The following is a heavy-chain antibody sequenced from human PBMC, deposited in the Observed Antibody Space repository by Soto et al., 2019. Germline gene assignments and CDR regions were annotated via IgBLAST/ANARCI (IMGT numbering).Heavy chain of an antibody. CDR3: ARGMAEEQIFYYFDY. J-gene: IGHJ4*02. Sequence: SETLSLTCTVSGGSISNYYWSWIRQPPGKGLEWIASIYYSATTTYNPSLKNRVTISVDASKSQFYLKLRSVTAADTAVYYCARGMAEEQIFYYFDYWGQGALVTVSS. CDR2: IYYSATT. CDR1: GGSISNYY. V-gene: IGHV4-59*01. D-gene: IGHD3-9*01.